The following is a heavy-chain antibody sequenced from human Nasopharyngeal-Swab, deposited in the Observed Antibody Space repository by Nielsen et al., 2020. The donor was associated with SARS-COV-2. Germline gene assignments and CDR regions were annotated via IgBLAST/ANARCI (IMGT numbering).Heavy chain of an antibody. CDR2: INHSGST. J-gene: IGHJ6*02. V-gene: IGHV4-34*01. CDR3: ARDVAPYGMDV. CDR1: GGSFSGYY. Sequence: SETLSLTCAVYGGSFSGYYWSWIRQPPGKGLEWLGEINHSGSTNYNPSLKSRVTISVDTSKNQFSLKLSSVTAADTAVYYCARDVAPYGMDVWGQGTTVTVSS.